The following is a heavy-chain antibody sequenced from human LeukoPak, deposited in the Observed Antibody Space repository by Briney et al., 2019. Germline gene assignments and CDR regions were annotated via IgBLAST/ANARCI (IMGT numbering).Heavy chain of an antibody. CDR1: LYTFTRYY. CDR2: GKPKRGGT. D-gene: IGHD6-13*01. V-gene: IGHV1-2*02. CDR3: ARDGRIAAAAHYMDV. J-gene: IGHJ6*03. Sequence: ASVKVSCKASLYTFTRYYMHWVRQAPGQGLEWVGWGKPKRGGTNYVHKCQGRVTMTRDTSIDTAYMEMSRLRSHGPGLCYFARDGRIAAAAHYMDVWGKGTTVTLSS.